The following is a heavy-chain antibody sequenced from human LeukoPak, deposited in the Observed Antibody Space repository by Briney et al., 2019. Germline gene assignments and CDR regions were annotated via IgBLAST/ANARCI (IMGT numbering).Heavy chain of an antibody. V-gene: IGHV1-2*02. J-gene: IGHJ4*02. CDR2: INPNTGDT. Sequence: ASVTVSCKASGYTLTAYNMHWVRQAPGQGLEWMGWINPNTGDTNSAQKFQGRVTMTRDTSISTAYMELRGLTSNDTAVYYCARVRSRTNDFWGQGTLVTVSS. CDR1: GYTLTAYN. CDR3: ARVRSRTNDF.